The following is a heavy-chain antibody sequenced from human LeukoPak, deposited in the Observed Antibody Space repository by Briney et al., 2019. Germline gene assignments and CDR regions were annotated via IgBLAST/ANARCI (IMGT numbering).Heavy chain of an antibody. CDR1: GYTFTDYY. J-gene: IGHJ5*02. D-gene: IGHD3-22*01. CDR3: ARGTYYYDSSGYKRGYNWFDP. Sequence: GASVKVSCKSSGYTFTDYYVHWVRQAPGQGLEWMGWINPNSGGTNFAQKFQGRVTVTRDTSTSTVYMELSSLRSEDTAVYYCARGTYYYDSSGYKRGYNWFDPWGQGTLVTVSS. CDR2: INPNSGGT. V-gene: IGHV1-2*02.